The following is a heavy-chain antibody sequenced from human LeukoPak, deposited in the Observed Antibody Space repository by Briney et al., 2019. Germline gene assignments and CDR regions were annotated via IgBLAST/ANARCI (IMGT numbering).Heavy chain of an antibody. CDR2: ISWNSGSI. V-gene: IGHV3-9*01. D-gene: IGHD3-10*01. CDR3: AKVSPGSGFMYYFDY. Sequence: GRSLRLSCAASGFTFDDYAMHWVRQAPGKGLEWVSGISWNSGSIGYADSVKGRFTISRDNAKNSLYLQMNSLRAGDTALYYCAKVSPGSGFMYYFDYWGQGTLVTVSS. J-gene: IGHJ4*02. CDR1: GFTFDDYA.